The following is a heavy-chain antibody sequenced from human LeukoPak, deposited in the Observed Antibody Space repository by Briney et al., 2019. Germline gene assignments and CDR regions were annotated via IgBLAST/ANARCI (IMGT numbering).Heavy chain of an antibody. D-gene: IGHD6-19*01. J-gene: IGHJ3*01. CDR1: GYTFTGYY. CDR2: INPNSGGT. Sequence: ASVKVSCKASGYTFTGYYMHWVRQAPGQGLDWMGWINPNSGGTNYAQKFQGRVTMTRDTSISTAYMELSRLRFDDTAVYYCARDFSSGEDSSAKGGWGQGTMVTVSS. V-gene: IGHV1-2*02. CDR3: ARDFSSGEDSSAKGG.